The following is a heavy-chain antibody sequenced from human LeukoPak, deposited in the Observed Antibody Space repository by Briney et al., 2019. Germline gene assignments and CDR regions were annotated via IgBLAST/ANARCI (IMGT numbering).Heavy chain of an antibody. J-gene: IGHJ5*02. Sequence: GATVKVSCKASGYTFTSYGISWVRQAPGQGLEWMGWISAYNGNTNYAQKLQGRVTMTTDTSTSTAYMELRSLRSDDTAVYYCARDCSSTSCYGWFDPWGQGTLVTVSS. CDR3: ARDCSSTSCYGWFDP. CDR2: ISAYNGNT. CDR1: GYTFTSYG. D-gene: IGHD2-2*01. V-gene: IGHV1-18*04.